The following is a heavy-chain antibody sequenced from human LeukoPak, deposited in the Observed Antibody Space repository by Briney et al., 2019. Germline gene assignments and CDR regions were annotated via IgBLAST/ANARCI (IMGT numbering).Heavy chain of an antibody. CDR3: AREYSGSYFDY. CDR2: ISYDGSNK. J-gene: IGHJ4*02. Sequence: GGSLRLSCAASGFTFSSYGMHWVRQAPGKGLEWVAVISYDGSNKYYADSVKGRFTISRDNSKNTLYLQMNSLRAEDTAVYYCAREYSGSYFDYWGQGTLVTVSS. D-gene: IGHD1-26*01. V-gene: IGHV3-30*03. CDR1: GFTFSSYG.